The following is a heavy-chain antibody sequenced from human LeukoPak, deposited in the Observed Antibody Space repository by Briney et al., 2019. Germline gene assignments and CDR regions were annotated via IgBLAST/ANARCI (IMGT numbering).Heavy chain of an antibody. J-gene: IGHJ3*02. CDR3: ARGGIVVVIPDVFDI. D-gene: IGHD3-22*01. V-gene: IGHV3-43*02. CDR2: ISGDGGST. Sequence: GGSLRLSCAASGFTFDDYAMHWIRQAPGKGLEWVSLISGDGGSTYYADSVKGRFTISRDNSKNSLYLQRNSLRTEDTALYYCARGGIVVVIPDVFDIWGQGTMVTVSS. CDR1: GFTFDDYA.